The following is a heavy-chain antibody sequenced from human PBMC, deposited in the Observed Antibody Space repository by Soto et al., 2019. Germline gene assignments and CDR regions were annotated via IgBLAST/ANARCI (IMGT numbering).Heavy chain of an antibody. J-gene: IGHJ4*02. CDR3: ARGPGIAVATLPPNNPHDY. Sequence: ASVKVSCKASGGTFSSYAISWVRQAPGQGLEWMGGIIPIVGTANYAQKFQGRVTITADESTSTAYMELSSLRSEDTAVYYCARGPGIAVATLPPNNPHDYWGQGTLVTVSS. D-gene: IGHD6-19*01. CDR2: IIPIVGTA. CDR1: GGTFSSYA. V-gene: IGHV1-69*13.